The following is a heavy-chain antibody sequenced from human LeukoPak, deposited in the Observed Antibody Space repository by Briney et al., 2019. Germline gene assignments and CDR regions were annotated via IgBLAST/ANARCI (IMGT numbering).Heavy chain of an antibody. J-gene: IGHJ4*02. Sequence: SETLSLTCAVSGGSISSGGYSWSWIRQPPGKGLEWIGYIYHSGSTYYNPSLKSRVTISEDRSKNQFSLKLSSVTAADTAVYYCARLRDGRWLLEYWGQGTLVTVSS. CDR1: GGSISSGGYS. V-gene: IGHV4-30-2*01. CDR2: IYHSGST. CDR3: ARLRDGRWLLEY. D-gene: IGHD5-24*01.